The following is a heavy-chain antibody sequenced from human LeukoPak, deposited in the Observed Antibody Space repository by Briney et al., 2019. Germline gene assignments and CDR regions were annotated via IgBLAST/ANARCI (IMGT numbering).Heavy chain of an antibody. V-gene: IGHV4-39*01. CDR1: GGSISSYY. D-gene: IGHD3-22*01. CDR3: ARSYYDSTVYPPGY. Sequence: SETLSLTCTVSGGSISSYYWGWIRQPPGKGLEWIGSIYYSGSTYYNPSLKSRVTISVDTSKNQFSLKLTSVTAADTAVYYCARSYYDSTVYPPGYWGQGTLVTVSS. J-gene: IGHJ4*02. CDR2: IYYSGST.